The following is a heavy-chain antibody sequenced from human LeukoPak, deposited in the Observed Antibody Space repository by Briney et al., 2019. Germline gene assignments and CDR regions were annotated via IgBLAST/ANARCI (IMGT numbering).Heavy chain of an antibody. D-gene: IGHD1-26*01. J-gene: IGHJ4*02. V-gene: IGHV3-23*01. CDR1: GFTFSSSA. CDR3: AKGGSYAPLDY. Sequence: GGSLRLSCTASGFTFSSSAMTWVRQAPGKGLEWVSAISDSGGDSIYTDSVKDRFTISRANSKNTLYLQMNSLRAEDTALYYCAKGGSYAPLDYWGQGTLVTVSS. CDR2: ISDSGGDS.